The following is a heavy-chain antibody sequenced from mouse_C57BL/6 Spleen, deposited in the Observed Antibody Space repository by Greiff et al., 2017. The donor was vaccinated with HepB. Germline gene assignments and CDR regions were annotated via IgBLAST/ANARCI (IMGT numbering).Heavy chain of an antibody. CDR1: GFTFSSYA. Sequence: EVQLVESGGGLVKPGGSLKLSCAASGFTFSSYAMSWVRQTPEKRLEWVATISDGGSYTYYPDNVKGRFTISRDNAKNNLYLQMSHLKSEDTAMYYCAREGNWAWFAYWGQGTLVTVSA. CDR2: ISDGGSYT. V-gene: IGHV5-4*01. J-gene: IGHJ3*01. D-gene: IGHD4-1*01. CDR3: AREGNWAWFAY.